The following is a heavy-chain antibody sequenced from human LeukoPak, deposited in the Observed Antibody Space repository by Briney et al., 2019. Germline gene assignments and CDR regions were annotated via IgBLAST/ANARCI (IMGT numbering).Heavy chain of an antibody. J-gene: IGHJ4*02. D-gene: IGHD4-17*01. Sequence: PSETLSLTCTVSADSISSPYYWGCIRQSPGKGLEWSGNIYHNGNTYYNPPLKSRVTLSIDTSKNQFSLRLSSVTAADTAMYYCARVHGDYEISFDYWGQGTLVTVSS. V-gene: IGHV4-38-2*02. CDR1: ADSISSPYY. CDR2: IYHNGNT. CDR3: ARVHGDYEISFDY.